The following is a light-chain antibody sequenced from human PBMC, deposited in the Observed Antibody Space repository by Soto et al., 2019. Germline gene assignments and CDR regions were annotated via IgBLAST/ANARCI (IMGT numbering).Light chain of an antibody. J-gene: IGLJ2*01. Sequence: QLVLTQPPSASGTPGQRVTISCSGSSSNIGSNTVNWYQQLPGTAPKLLIYSNNRRPSGVPDRFSGFKSGTSASLAISGLQSEDEADYYCAAWDDSLNGPVFGGGTQLTVL. CDR1: SSNIGSNT. CDR3: AAWDDSLNGPV. CDR2: SNN. V-gene: IGLV1-44*01.